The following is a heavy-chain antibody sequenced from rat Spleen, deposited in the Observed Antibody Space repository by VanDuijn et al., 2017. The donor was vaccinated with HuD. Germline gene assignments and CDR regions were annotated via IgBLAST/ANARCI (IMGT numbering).Heavy chain of an antibody. Sequence: EVQLVESDGGLVQPGRSLKLSCAASGFTFRDYYMAWVRQAPTKGLEWVATISYDGETTYHRNSVTGRFTISRDNVKNTLYVQMDSLRSEDTATYYCARAGYLRDWYFDFWGPGTMVTVSS. CDR2: ISYDGETT. D-gene: IGHD2-2*01. V-gene: IGHV5-29*01. CDR3: ARAGYLRDWYFDF. J-gene: IGHJ1*01. CDR1: GFTFRDYY.